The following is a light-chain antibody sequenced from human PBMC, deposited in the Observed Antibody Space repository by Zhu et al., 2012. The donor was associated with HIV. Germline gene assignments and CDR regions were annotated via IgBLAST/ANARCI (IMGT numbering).Light chain of an antibody. J-gene: IGKJ2*01. CDR1: QSIRSD. Sequence: EIVLTQSPGTLALSPGERATLSCRASQSIRSDCLAWYQQKPGQAPRLLIYDASTRATGIPTRFSGSGSGTEFTLTVSSLQSEDFAAYYCQQYNNWPPYTFGQGTKLQIK. CDR3: QQYNNWPPYT. V-gene: IGKV3D-15*01. CDR2: DAS.